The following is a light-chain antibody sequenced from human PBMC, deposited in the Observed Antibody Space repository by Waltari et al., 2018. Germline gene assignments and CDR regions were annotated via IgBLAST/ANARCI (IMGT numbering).Light chain of an antibody. CDR1: QGISNY. J-gene: IGKJ2*01. Sequence: DIQLTQSPSFLSASVRDRVTITCRAGQGISNYLAWKQQKPGKAPKLLIYSASTLQSGVPSRSSGSGCGTEFSLTISSLQTEDFATYYCQQYNGYPYTFGRGTKLEIK. CDR3: QQYNGYPYT. V-gene: IGKV1-9*01. CDR2: SAS.